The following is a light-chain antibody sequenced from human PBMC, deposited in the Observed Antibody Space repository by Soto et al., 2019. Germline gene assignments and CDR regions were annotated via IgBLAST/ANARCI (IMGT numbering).Light chain of an antibody. CDR2: GAS. CDR3: QQYTNWPRT. CDR1: QSVSSN. Sequence: EIVMTQSPATLSVSPGERATLSCRASQSVSSNLAWYQQKPGQPPRLLIHGASTRATGIPARFSASASGTEFTLTISSLQSEDFAVYYCQQYTNWPRTFGQGTKVEI. J-gene: IGKJ1*01. V-gene: IGKV3-15*01.